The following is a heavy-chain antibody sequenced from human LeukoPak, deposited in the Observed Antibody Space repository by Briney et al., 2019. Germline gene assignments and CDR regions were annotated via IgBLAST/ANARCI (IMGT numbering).Heavy chain of an antibody. CDR2: INHSGST. V-gene: IGHV4-34*01. Sequence: PSETLSLTCAVYGGSFSGYYWSWIRQPPGKGLEWIGEINHSGSTNYNPSLKSRVTISVDTSKNQFSLKLSSVTAADTAVYYCAGSPLDIVVVPAAGYFDYWGQGTLVTVSS. CDR1: GGSFSGYY. CDR3: AGSPLDIVVVPAAGYFDY. D-gene: IGHD2-2*03. J-gene: IGHJ4*02.